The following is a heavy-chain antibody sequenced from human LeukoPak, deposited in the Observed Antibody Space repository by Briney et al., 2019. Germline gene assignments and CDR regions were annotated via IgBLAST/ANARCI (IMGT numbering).Heavy chain of an antibody. V-gene: IGHV4-59*01. J-gene: IGHJ4*02. Sequence: SETLSLTCTVSGDSISSYFWSWIRQPPGKGLEWIGYVYYSGSTNYNPSLKSRVTISVDTSKNQFSLNLRSVTAADTAVYYCARGPFRDSSSWYYFDYWGQGTLVTVSS. CDR1: GDSISSYF. D-gene: IGHD6-13*01. CDR3: ARGPFRDSSSWYYFDY. CDR2: VYYSGST.